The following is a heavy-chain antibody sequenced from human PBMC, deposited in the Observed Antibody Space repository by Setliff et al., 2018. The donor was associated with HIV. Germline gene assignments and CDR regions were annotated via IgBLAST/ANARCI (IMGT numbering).Heavy chain of an antibody. CDR3: AREGGQGYSGSGSFYHRNFDL. CDR1: GGSLSGYY. J-gene: IGHJ2*01. D-gene: IGHD3-10*01. CDR2: INQSGNT. V-gene: IGHV4-34*01. Sequence: SETLSLTCAVYGGSLSGYYWSWVRQSPGRGLEWIGEINQSGNTNFNPSLKSRLIISVDTSKSQFSLKLTSVTAADTALYYCAREGGQGYSGSGSFYHRNFDLWGRDTLVTAPQ.